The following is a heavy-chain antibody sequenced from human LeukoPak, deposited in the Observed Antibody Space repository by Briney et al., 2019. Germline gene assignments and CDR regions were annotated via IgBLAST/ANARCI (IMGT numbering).Heavy chain of an antibody. CDR2: ISYDGSNK. J-gene: IGHJ4*02. Sequence: GGSLRLSCAASGFTFSSYGMHWVRQAPGKGLEWVAVISYDGSNKYYADSVKGRFTISRDNSKNTLYLQMNSLRAEDTAVYYCAKDQGVGATVGLDYWGQGTLVTVSS. CDR3: AKDQGVGATVGLDY. CDR1: GFTFSSYG. V-gene: IGHV3-30*18. D-gene: IGHD1-26*01.